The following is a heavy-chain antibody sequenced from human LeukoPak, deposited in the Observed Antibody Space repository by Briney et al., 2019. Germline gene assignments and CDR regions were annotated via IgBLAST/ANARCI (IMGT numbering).Heavy chain of an antibody. J-gene: IGHJ4*02. CDR2: IYYSGST. CDR1: GGSISSGSYY. D-gene: IGHD3-10*01. Sequence: SETLSLTCTVSGGSISSGSYYWSWIRQPAGKGLEWIGRIYYSGSTYYNPSLKSRVTISIDTSKNQFSLKLSSVTAADTAVYYCARDLASFGSGSYLTPGYWGQGTLVTVSS. CDR3: ARDLASFGSGSYLTPGY. V-gene: IGHV4-39*07.